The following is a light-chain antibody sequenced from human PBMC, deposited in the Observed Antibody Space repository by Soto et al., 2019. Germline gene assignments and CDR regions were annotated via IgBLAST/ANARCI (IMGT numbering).Light chain of an antibody. J-gene: IGKJ1*01. CDR2: GAS. CDR1: QSVSSSY. V-gene: IGKV3D-7*01. Sequence: PGERVTLSCRASQSVSSSYLTWYQQKPGQAPRLLIYGASTRATGIPARFSGSGSGTDFTLTISSLQPEDFAVYYCQKDHNLPWTFGQGTKV. CDR3: QKDHNLPWT.